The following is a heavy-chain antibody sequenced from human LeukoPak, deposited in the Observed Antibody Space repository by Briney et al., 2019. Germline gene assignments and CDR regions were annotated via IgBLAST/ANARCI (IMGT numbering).Heavy chain of an antibody. CDR3: ARDQYSNYYGY. Sequence: GASVKVSCKASGYTFTGCYMHWVRQAPGQGLEWMGWIDPNSGGTNYAQKFQGRVTMTRDTSISTAYMELRRLRSDDTAVYYCARDQYSNYYGYWGQGTLVTVSS. V-gene: IGHV1-2*02. J-gene: IGHJ4*02. CDR1: GYTFTGCY. D-gene: IGHD4-11*01. CDR2: IDPNSGGT.